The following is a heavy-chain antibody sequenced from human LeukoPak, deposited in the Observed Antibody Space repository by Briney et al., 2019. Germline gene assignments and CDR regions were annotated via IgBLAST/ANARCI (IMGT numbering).Heavy chain of an antibody. CDR3: ARQLAPVYYFDY. V-gene: IGHV3-33*01. D-gene: IGHD6-6*01. Sequence: XVAVIWYDGSNKYYADSVKGRFTISRDNSKNTLYLQMNSLRAEDTAVYYCARQLAPVYYFDYWGQGTLVTVSS. CDR2: IWYDGSNK. J-gene: IGHJ4*02.